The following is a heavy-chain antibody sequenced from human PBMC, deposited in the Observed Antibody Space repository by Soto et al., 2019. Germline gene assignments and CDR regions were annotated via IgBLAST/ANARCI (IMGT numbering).Heavy chain of an antibody. Sequence: PGGSLRLSCSASGFIFSESTIYWVRQVPGKGLEAISAVSTSGRSTYYADSVKYRFTISRDNSKNTLFLQMGSLRPEDTAIYYCVKQAHGLDGVAFDYWGQGTQVTVSS. CDR1: GFIFSEST. V-gene: IGHV3-64D*06. J-gene: IGHJ4*02. CDR2: VSTSGRST. D-gene: IGHD2-15*01. CDR3: VKQAHGLDGVAFDY.